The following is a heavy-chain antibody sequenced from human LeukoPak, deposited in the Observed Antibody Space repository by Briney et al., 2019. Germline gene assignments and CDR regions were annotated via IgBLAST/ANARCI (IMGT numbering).Heavy chain of an antibody. V-gene: IGHV1-69*06. D-gene: IGHD7-27*01. CDR3: ARFPPGVKDYYYGMDV. CDR2: IIPIFGTA. CDR1: GGTFSSYA. J-gene: IGHJ6*02. Sequence: SVKVSCKASGGTFSSYAISWVRQAPGQGLEWMGGIIPIFGTANYAQKFQGRVTITGDKSTSTAYMELSSLRSEDTAVYYCARFPPGVKDYYYGMDVWGQGTTVTVSS.